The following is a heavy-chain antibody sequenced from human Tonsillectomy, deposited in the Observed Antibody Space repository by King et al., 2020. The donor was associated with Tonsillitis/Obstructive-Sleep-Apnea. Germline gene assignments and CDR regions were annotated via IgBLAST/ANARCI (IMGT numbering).Heavy chain of an antibody. CDR2: IKEDGSEK. Sequence: VQLVESGGDLVQIGGSLRLTCAASGIILSSSWMSWVRHAPGRGLEWVANIKEDGSEKYYADSVKGRFTISRDNSKNSLSLEMNNLGVEDTAVYYCSRDLRGKDYWGQGTLVTVSS. CDR3: SRDLRGKDY. D-gene: IGHD3-16*01. J-gene: IGHJ4*02. V-gene: IGHV3-7*04. CDR1: GIILSSSW.